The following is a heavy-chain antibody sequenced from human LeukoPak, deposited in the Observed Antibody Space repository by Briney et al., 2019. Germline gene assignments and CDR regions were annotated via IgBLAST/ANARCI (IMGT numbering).Heavy chain of an antibody. CDR3: ARSALRELVPRMWYYYYMDV. CDR1: GYTFTGYY. CDR2: INPNSGGT. D-gene: IGHD6-13*01. J-gene: IGHJ6*03. Sequence: WASVKVSCKASGYTFTGYYMHWVRQAPGQGLEWMGWINPNSGGTNYAQKFQGRVTMTRDTSISTAYTELSRLRSDDTAVYYCARSALRELVPRMWYYYYMDVWGKGTTVTVSS. V-gene: IGHV1-2*02.